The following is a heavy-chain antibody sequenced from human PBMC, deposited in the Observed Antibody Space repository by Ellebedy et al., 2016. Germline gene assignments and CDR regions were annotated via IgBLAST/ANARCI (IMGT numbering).Heavy chain of an antibody. Sequence: SETLSLTXTVSGGSISSSSYYWGWIRQPPGKGLEWIGSIYYSGSTYYNPSLKSRVTISVDTSKNQFSLKLSSVTAADTAVYYCARHAGYCSGGSCYRAYYYYYYMDVWGKGTTVTVSS. CDR3: ARHAGYCSGGSCYRAYYYYYYMDV. D-gene: IGHD2-15*01. V-gene: IGHV4-39*01. CDR1: GGSISSSSYY. CDR2: IYYSGST. J-gene: IGHJ6*03.